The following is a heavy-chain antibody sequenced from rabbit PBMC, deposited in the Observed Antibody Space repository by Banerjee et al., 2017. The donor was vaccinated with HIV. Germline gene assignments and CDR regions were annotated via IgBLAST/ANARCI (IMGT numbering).Heavy chain of an antibody. Sequence: QEQLVESGGGLVQPEGSLTLTCTASGFSFSSSYYMCWVRQAPGKGLEWIACIDAGSTGNTVYASWAKGRFTISKTSSTTVTLQMTSLTAADTATYFCARAVDSGGGWNVGYYFNLWGQGTLVTVS. V-gene: IGHV1S45*01. CDR3: ARAVDSGGGWNVGYYFNL. J-gene: IGHJ4*01. CDR2: IDAGSTGNT. D-gene: IGHD1-1*01. CDR1: GFSFSSSYY.